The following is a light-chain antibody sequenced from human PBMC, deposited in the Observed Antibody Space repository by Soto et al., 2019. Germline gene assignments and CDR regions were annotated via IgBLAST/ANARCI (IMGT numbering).Light chain of an antibody. V-gene: IGKV4-1*01. CDR3: QQYYSPPWT. J-gene: IGKJ1*01. CDR2: WAS. CDR1: QSLLYSSNNKNY. Sequence: DIVMTQSPDSLAVSLGERATINCKSSQSLLYSSNNKNYLGWYQRKPGQPPKLLIHWASTRESGVPDRFSGSGSRTDFTLTISSLQAEDVPVYYCQQYYSPPWTFGQGTKVDIK.